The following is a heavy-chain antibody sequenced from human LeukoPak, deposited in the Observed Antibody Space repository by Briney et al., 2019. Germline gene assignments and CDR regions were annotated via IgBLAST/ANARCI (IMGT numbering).Heavy chain of an antibody. V-gene: IGHV3-74*01. CDR2: ISPTGSTS. Sequence: PGGSLRLSCTASGFSFSGHWMHWARQLPGKGLVWVSRISPTGSTSSYADSVKGRFTVSRDNAKNTLYLQVNNLRAEDTAVYYCAKDGRRYSGYDRWEFDPWGQGTLVTVSS. D-gene: IGHD5-12*01. CDR3: AKDGRRYSGYDRWEFDP. CDR1: GFSFSGHW. J-gene: IGHJ5*02.